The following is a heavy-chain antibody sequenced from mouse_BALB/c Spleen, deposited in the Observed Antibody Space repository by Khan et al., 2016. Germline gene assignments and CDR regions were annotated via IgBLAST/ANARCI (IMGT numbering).Heavy chain of an antibody. J-gene: IGHJ1*01. V-gene: IGHV9-3-1*01. Sequence: QIQLVQSGPELKRPGKTVKISCKASGYTFTNYGINWVKQAPGKGLKWMGWINTYSGESTYADDFKGRFAFSLETSANTAYLQINNLKNEDTATYFCARYRSYYGSSRYFDVWGAGTTVTVSS. CDR1: GYTFTNYG. CDR3: ARYRSYYGSSRYFDV. D-gene: IGHD1-1*01. CDR2: INTYSGES.